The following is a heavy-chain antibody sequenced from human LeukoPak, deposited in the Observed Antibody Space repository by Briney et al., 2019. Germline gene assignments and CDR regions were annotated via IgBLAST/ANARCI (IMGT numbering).Heavy chain of an antibody. CDR2: ISAYNGNT. J-gene: IGHJ6*02. CDR3: AGNGYCSGGSCYFHYGMDV. D-gene: IGHD2-15*01. V-gene: IGHV1-18*01. Sequence: ASVKVSCKASGYTFTSYGISWVRQAPGQGLEWMGWISAYNGNTNYAQKLQGRVTMTTDTSTSTAYMELRSLRSDDTAVYYCAGNGYCSGGSCYFHYGMDVWGQGTTVTVSS. CDR1: GYTFTSYG.